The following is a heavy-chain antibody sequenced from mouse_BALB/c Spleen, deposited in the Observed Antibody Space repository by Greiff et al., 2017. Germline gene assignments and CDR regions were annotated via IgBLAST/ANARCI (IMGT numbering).Heavy chain of an antibody. D-gene: IGHD1-1*01. Sequence: QVQLQQSGAELMKPGASVKISCKATGYTFSSYWIEWVKQRPGHGLEWIGEILPGSGSTNYNEKFKGKATFTADTSSNTAYMQLSSLTSEDSAVYYCARFTTVVAPYYFDYWGQGTTLTVSS. CDR1: GYTFSSYW. CDR2: ILPGSGST. CDR3: ARFTTVVAPYYFDY. V-gene: IGHV1-9*01. J-gene: IGHJ2*01.